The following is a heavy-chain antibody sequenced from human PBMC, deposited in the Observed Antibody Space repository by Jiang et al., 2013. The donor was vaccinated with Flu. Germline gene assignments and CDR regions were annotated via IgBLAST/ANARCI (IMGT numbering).Heavy chain of an antibody. CDR2: IWYDWKYK. V-gene: IGHV3-33*01. Sequence: WVAVIWYDWKYKYYADSVKGRFTISRDNSKNTLYLQMNSLRAEDTAVYYCARELYSSSWYVPYYYYGMDVWGQGTTVTVSS. D-gene: IGHD6-13*01. CDR3: ARELYSSSWYVPYYYYGMDV. J-gene: IGHJ6*02.